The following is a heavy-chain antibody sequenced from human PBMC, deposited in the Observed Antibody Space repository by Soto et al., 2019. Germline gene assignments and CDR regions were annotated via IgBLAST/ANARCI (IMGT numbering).Heavy chain of an antibody. CDR1: GFTFTDYW. V-gene: IGHV3-74*01. Sequence: PGGSLRLSCAASGFTFTDYWMHWARQAPGKGLVWVSRIKADEITTSYADSVKGRFTISRDNAKNTVYLQMHSLTAEDTAVYYCARGLYLDYGQDYWGRGTLVTVS. CDR3: ARGLYLDYGQDY. CDR2: IKADEITT. J-gene: IGHJ4*02. D-gene: IGHD4-17*01.